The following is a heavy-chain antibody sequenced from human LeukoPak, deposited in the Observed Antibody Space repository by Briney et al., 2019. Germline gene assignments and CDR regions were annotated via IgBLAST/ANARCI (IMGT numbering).Heavy chain of an antibody. CDR3: ARDPSDGSGSYYEDGNWFDP. CDR2: IYTSGST. V-gene: IGHV4-4*07. Sequence: SETLSLTCTVSGGSISSYYWSWIRQPAGKGLEWIGRIYTSGSTNYNPSLKSRVTMSVDTSKNQFSLKLSSVTAADTAVYYCARDPSDGSGSYYEDGNWFDPWGQGTLVTVSS. J-gene: IGHJ5*02. CDR1: GGSISSYY. D-gene: IGHD3-10*01.